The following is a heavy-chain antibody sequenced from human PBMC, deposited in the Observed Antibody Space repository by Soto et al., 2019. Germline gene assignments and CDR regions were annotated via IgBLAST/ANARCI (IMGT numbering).Heavy chain of an antibody. Sequence: GGSLRLSCAASGFTVTSNYMTWVRQAPGKGLEWVSVIDSGGSTYYADSVKGRFTISRHNSKNALYLQMSSLRREDTAVYYCARILYSNTFYYYYMDVWGKGTTVTVSS. CDR3: ARILYSNTFYYYYMDV. J-gene: IGHJ6*03. V-gene: IGHV3-53*04. D-gene: IGHD6-13*01. CDR2: IDSGGST. CDR1: GFTVTSNY.